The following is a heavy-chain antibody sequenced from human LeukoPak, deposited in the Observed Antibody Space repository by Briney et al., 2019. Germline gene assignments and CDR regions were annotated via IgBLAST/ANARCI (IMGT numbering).Heavy chain of an antibody. CDR2: IYTSGST. V-gene: IGHV4-4*07. Sequence: SETLSLTCTVSGGSISSYYWSWIRQPAGKGLEWIGRIYTSGSTNYNPSLKSRVTMSVDTSKNQFSLKLSSVTAADTAVYYCARDHSSGWYSDAFDIWGQGTMVTVSS. CDR1: GGSISSYY. CDR3: ARDHSSGWYSDAFDI. D-gene: IGHD6-19*01. J-gene: IGHJ3*02.